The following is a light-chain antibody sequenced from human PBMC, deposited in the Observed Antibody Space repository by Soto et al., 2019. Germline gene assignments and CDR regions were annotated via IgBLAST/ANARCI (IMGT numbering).Light chain of an antibody. J-gene: IGLJ1*01. Sequence: QSALTQPPSASGSPGQSVTISCTGTSSDVGGYNYVSWYQQHPGKAPKLMIYEVSKRPSGVPDRFSGSKSGNTASLTVSGLQAEDEADYYCSSYAGSNYDVFGTGTKVTV. CDR1: SSDVGGYNY. CDR2: EVS. CDR3: SSYAGSNYDV. V-gene: IGLV2-8*01.